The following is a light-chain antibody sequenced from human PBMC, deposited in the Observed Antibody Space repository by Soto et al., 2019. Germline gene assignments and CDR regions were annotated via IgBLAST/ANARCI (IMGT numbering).Light chain of an antibody. CDR1: QSVSTY. J-gene: IGKJ4*01. Sequence: EIVLTQSPATLSLSPGERGTLSCRASQSVSTYLAWYQQKPGQAPRLLIYDASNRATGIPARFSGSGSGTDFALTISSLEPEDFAFSDWQQHRDWVTLGGWTKVEI. V-gene: IGKV3-11*01. CDR2: DAS. CDR3: QQHRDWVT.